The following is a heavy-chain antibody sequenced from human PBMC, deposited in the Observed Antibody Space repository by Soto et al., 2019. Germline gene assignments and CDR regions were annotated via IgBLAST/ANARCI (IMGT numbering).Heavy chain of an antibody. CDR2: INAGNGNT. D-gene: IGHD3-22*01. CDR3: ARANWDSSGYYSHAFDI. V-gene: IGHV1-3*01. CDR1: GYTFTSYS. J-gene: IGHJ3*02. Sequence: GASVNVSCKSSGYTFTSYSIHWVRQAPGQRLEWMGWINAGNGNTKYSQKFQGRVTITADESTSTAYMELSSLRSEDTAVYYCARANWDSSGYYSHAFDIWGQGTMVTVSS.